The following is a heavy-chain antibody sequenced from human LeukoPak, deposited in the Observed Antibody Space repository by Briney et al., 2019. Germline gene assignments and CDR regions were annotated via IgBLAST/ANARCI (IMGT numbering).Heavy chain of an antibody. J-gene: IGHJ4*02. D-gene: IGHD3-3*01. Sequence: SETLSLTCTVSGGSISSSSYYWGWIRQPPGKGLEWIGSIYYSGSTYYNPSLNSRVTISVDTSKNQFSLKLSSVTAADTAVYYCARSARLMKGVVEVTALDDWGQGTLVTVSS. V-gene: IGHV4-39*01. CDR2: IYYSGST. CDR3: ARSARLMKGVVEVTALDD. CDR1: GGSISSSSYY.